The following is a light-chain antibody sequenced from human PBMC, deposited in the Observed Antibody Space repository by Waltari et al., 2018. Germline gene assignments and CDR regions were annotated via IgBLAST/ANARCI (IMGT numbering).Light chain of an antibody. CDR2: DAS. CDR3: QQYNSYSPWT. J-gene: IGKJ1*01. V-gene: IGKV1-5*01. CDR1: QSISNW. Sequence: DIQMTQSPSTLSASVGDRVTITCRASQSISNWLAWHQQNPGKAPKLLIYDASSLESGVPSRFSGSGSGTEFTLTISSLQPDDFATYYCQQYNSYSPWTFGQGTKVEIK.